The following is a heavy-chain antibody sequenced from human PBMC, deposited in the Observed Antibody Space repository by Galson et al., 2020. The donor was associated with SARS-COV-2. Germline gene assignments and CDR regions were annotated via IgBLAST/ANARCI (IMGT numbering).Heavy chain of an antibody. CDR2: IYTSGST. CDR1: GGSISSYY. D-gene: IGHD3-10*01. V-gene: IGHV4-4*07. Sequence: SETLSLTCTVSGGSISSYYWSWIRQPAGKGLEWIGRIYTSGSTNYNPSLKSRVTMSVDTSKNQFSLKLSSVTAADTAVYYCARDKRPMVRGVIGWYNWFDPWGQGTLVTVSS. J-gene: IGHJ5*02. CDR3: ARDKRPMVRGVIGWYNWFDP.